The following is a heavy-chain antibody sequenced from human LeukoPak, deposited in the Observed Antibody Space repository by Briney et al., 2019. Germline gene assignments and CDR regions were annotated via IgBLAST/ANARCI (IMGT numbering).Heavy chain of an antibody. CDR1: GGSIRSGGYY. CDR3: ARRVTGRGTFYFDY. J-gene: IGHJ4*02. V-gene: IGHV4-31*03. D-gene: IGHD3-16*01. Sequence: PSQTLSLTCTVSGGSIRSGGYYWSWIRQHPGKGLEWIGYIYYSGNTYYNPSLKSRVTISVDTSKNQFYLKLSSVTAADTAVYYCARRVTGRGTFYFDYWGQGSLITVSS. CDR2: IYYSGNT.